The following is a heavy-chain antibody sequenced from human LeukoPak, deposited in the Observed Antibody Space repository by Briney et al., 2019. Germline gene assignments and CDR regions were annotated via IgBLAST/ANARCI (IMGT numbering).Heavy chain of an antibody. V-gene: IGHV6-1*01. CDR3: ARVAAGTVALDY. CDR2: TYYRSKWYN. Sequence: SQTLSLTCAISGDSVSRNTAGWNWIRQSPSRGLEWLGRTYYRSKWYNDYAVSVKSRITINPDTSKNQFSLQLNSVTPEDTAVYYCARVAAGTVALDYWGQGTLVTVSS. CDR1: GDSVSRNTAG. D-gene: IGHD6-13*01. J-gene: IGHJ4*02.